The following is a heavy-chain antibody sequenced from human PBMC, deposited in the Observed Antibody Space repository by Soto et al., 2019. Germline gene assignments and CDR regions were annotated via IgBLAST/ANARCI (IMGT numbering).Heavy chain of an antibody. CDR3: ARDGGFGELKY. Sequence: ASVKVSCKASGDTFSGYPINWVRQAPGEGLEWMGRIIPAFGTTNDAQRFEGRVTFTADESTNAAYMELRGLLSEDTAVYYCARDGGFGELKYWGPGTLVTVSS. V-gene: IGHV1-69*13. D-gene: IGHD3-10*01. CDR1: GDTFSGYP. J-gene: IGHJ4*02. CDR2: IIPAFGTT.